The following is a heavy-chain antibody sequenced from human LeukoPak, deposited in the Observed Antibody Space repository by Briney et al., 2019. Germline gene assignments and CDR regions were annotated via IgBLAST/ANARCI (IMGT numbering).Heavy chain of an antibody. D-gene: IGHD3-22*01. J-gene: IGHJ3*02. CDR3: ARDRNRYYYDSSGYPPYTDAFDI. V-gene: IGHV1-69*05. CDR1: GGTFSSYA. Sequence: ASVKVSCKASGGTFSSYAISWVRQAPGQGLEWMGGIIPIFGTANYAQKFQGRVTITTDESTSTAYMELSSLRSEDTAVYYCARDRNRYYYDSSGYPPYTDAFDIWGRGTMVTVSS. CDR2: IIPIFGTA.